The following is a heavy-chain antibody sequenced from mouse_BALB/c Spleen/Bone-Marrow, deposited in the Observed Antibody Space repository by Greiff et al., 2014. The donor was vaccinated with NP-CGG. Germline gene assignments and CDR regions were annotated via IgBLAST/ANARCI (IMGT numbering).Heavy chain of an antibody. J-gene: IGHJ2*01. D-gene: IGHD2-4*01. Sequence: DVMLVESGGDLVKPGGSLKLSCAASGFTFSSYGMSWVRQTPEKRLEWVATISSGGSYTYYPDSVKGRFTISRDNAKNTLYLQMSSLKSEDTAMYYCARQTYYDYDGYFDYWGQGTTLTVSS. CDR3: ARQTYYDYDGYFDY. CDR2: ISSGGSYT. CDR1: GFTFSSYG. V-gene: IGHV5-6*02.